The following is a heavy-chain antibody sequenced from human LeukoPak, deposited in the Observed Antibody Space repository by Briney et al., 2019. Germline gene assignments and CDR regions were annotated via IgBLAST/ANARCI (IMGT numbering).Heavy chain of an antibody. CDR1: GGSFSGYY. D-gene: IGHD3-10*01. CDR2: INHSGST. J-gene: IGHJ4*02. V-gene: IGHV4-34*01. Sequence: SETLSLTCAVYGGSFSGYYWSWIRQPPGKGLKCIGEINHSGSTNYNPSLKSRVTISVDTSKNQFSLKLSSVPAADTAVYYCAREGYYYGSGSYYFDYWGQGTLVTVSS. CDR3: AREGYYYGSGSYYFDY.